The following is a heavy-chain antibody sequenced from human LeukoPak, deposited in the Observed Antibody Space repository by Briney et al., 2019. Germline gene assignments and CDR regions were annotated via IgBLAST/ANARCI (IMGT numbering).Heavy chain of an antibody. CDR3: ARGSGASIAAAGTY. V-gene: IGHV1-69*13. D-gene: IGHD6-13*01. CDR2: IIPIFGTA. Sequence: ASVTVSCKASGGTFSIYAISWVRQAPGQGLEWMGGIIPIFGTANYAQKFQGRVTITADESTSTAYMELSSLRSEDTAVYYCARGSGASIAAAGTYWGQGTLVTVSS. CDR1: GGTFSIYA. J-gene: IGHJ4*02.